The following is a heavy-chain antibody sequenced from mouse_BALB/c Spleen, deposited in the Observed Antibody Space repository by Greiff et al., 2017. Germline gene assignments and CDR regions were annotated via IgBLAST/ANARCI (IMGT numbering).Heavy chain of an antibody. CDR2: ISDGGSYT. D-gene: IGHD1-1*01. V-gene: IGHV5-4*02. CDR3: ARGDYYGSSYGAMDY. J-gene: IGHJ4*01. Sequence: EVHLVESGGGLVKPGGSLKLSCAASGFTFSDYYMYWVRQTPEKRLEWVATISDGGSYTYYPDSVKGRFTISRDNAKNNLYLQMSSLKSEDTAMYYCARGDYYGSSYGAMDYWGQGTSVTVSS. CDR1: GFTFSDYY.